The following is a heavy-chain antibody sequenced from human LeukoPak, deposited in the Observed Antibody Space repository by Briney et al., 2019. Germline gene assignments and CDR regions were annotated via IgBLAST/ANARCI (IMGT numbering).Heavy chain of an antibody. Sequence: GGSLRLSCAASGFTFSSYWMSWVRQAPGKGLEWAANIKQDGSEKYYVDSVKGRFTISRDNAKNSLYLQMNSLRAEDTAVYYCARENPERYCSGGSCYLYYFDYWGQGTLVTVSS. J-gene: IGHJ4*02. CDR2: IKQDGSEK. CDR1: GFTFSSYW. CDR3: ARENPERYCSGGSCYLYYFDY. D-gene: IGHD2-15*01. V-gene: IGHV3-7*01.